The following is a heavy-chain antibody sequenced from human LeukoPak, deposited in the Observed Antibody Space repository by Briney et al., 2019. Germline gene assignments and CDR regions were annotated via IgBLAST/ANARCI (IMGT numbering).Heavy chain of an antibody. CDR1: GFTFSSYA. CDR3: AKDFMRSGYYQPFDY. Sequence: PGGSLRLSCAASGFTFSSYAMSWVRQAPGKGLDWVSAISGSGGSTYYADSVKGRFTISRDNSKNTLYLQMNSLRAEDTAVYYCAKDFMRSGYYQPFDYWGQGTLVTVSS. J-gene: IGHJ4*02. CDR2: ISGSGGST. V-gene: IGHV3-23*01. D-gene: IGHD3-3*01.